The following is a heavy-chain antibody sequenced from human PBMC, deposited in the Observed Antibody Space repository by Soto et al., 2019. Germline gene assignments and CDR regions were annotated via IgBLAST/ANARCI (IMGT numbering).Heavy chain of an antibody. V-gene: IGHV5-10-1*01. CDR1: GYSFTSYW. CDR2: IDPSGSYT. CDR3: ARLLYNWNYYYYGMDV. J-gene: IGHJ6*02. Sequence: PGESLKISCKGSGYSFTSYWISWVRQMPGKGLEWMGRIDPSGSYTNYSPSFQGHVTISADKSISTAYLQWSSLKASDTAMYYCARLLYNWNYYYYGMDVWGQGTTVTVSS. D-gene: IGHD1-20*01.